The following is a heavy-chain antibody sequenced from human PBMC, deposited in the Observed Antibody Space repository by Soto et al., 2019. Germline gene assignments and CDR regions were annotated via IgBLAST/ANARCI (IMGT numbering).Heavy chain of an antibody. J-gene: IGHJ6*02. CDR3: ARHVKLVQVGGAGNYYYYYGMDV. Sequence: SQTLSLTCVISGDSVSSNSAAWNWIRQSPSRGLEWLGRTYYRSRWYNDYAVSVRSRITVNADTSKNQFSLHLNSVTPEDTAVYYCARHVKLVQVGGAGNYYYYYGMDVWAQGTTGTVSS. CDR1: GDSVSSNSAA. D-gene: IGHD6-6*01. V-gene: IGHV6-1*01. CDR2: TYYRSRWYN.